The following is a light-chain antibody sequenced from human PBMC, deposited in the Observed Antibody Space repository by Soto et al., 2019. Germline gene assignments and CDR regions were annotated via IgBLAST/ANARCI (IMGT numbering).Light chain of an antibody. V-gene: IGKV1-5*03. J-gene: IGKJ1*01. CDR3: QHYNSYSEA. Sequence: DIXMTQSPSTLSGSVGDXVTITCXASQXXSSWLAWYQQKPGKAPKLLIYKASTLKSGVPSRFSGSGSGTEFTLTISSLQPDDFATYYCQHYNSYSEAFGQGTKVELK. CDR2: KAS. CDR1: QXXSSW.